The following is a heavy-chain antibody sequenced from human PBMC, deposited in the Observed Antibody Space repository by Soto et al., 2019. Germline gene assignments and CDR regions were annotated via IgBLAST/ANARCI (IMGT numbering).Heavy chain of an antibody. CDR3: ARVGNSGAPFDY. CDR1: GDSISSGAYY. V-gene: IGHV4-31*03. Sequence: QVQLRESGPGLVKPSQTLSLTCTVSGDSISSGAYYWSWIRQHPGKGLEWIGYIYYSGSTYYNPSLTRRVTISVDTSKIQFSLKLSSVTAADTAVYYCARVGNSGAPFDYWGQGTLVTVSS. D-gene: IGHD6-13*01. J-gene: IGHJ4*02. CDR2: IYYSGST.